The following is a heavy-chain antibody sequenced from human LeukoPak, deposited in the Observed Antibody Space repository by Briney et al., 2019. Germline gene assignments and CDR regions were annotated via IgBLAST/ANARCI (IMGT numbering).Heavy chain of an antibody. J-gene: IGHJ4*02. D-gene: IGHD3-22*01. CDR3: AKGSSGWYFDY. CDR2: ISSPSRII. CDR1: GFTFNTYS. V-gene: IGHV3-48*01. Sequence: GGSLRLSCAASGFTFNTYSMNWVRQAPGKGLEWISYISSPSRIIYYADSVKGRFTISRDNSKNTLYLQMNSLRAEDTAVYYCAKGSSGWYFDYWGQGTLVTVSS.